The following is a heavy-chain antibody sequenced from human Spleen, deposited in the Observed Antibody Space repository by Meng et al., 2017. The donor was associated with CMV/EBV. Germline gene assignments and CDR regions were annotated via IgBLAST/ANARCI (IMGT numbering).Heavy chain of an antibody. CDR1: GFTFSSYS. CDR2: ISSSSSYI. Sequence: GGSLRLSCAASGFTFSSYSMNWVRQAPGKGLEWVSSISSSSSYIYYADSVKGRFTISRDNAKNSLYLQMNSLRAEDTAVYYCARDRSGATIFGVVIRGLHGVDYWGQGTLVTVSS. D-gene: IGHD3-3*01. V-gene: IGHV3-21*01. CDR3: ARDRSGATIFGVVIRGLHGVDY. J-gene: IGHJ4*02.